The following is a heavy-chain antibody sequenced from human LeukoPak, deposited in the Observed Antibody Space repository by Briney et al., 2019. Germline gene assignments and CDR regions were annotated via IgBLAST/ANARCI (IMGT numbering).Heavy chain of an antibody. Sequence: ASVKVSCKASGYTFTSYAISWVRQAPGQGLEWMGWISADNGNTDYAQRFQGRVTMTTDTSTSTAYMELRSLRSDDTAVYYCARVPFCSSTSCRNGYLLSGWGQGTLVTVSS. D-gene: IGHD2-2*01. CDR3: ARVPFCSSTSCRNGYLLSG. CDR1: GYTFTSYA. V-gene: IGHV1-18*01. J-gene: IGHJ4*02. CDR2: ISADNGNT.